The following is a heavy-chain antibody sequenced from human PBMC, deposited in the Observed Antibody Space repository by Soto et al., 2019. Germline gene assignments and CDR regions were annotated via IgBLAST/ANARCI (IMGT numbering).Heavy chain of an antibody. Sequence: QVQLQESGPGLVKTSETLSLTCTVSGGSVSSGPYHWNWVRQPPGKGLEWIGHLSYSGTANYSPSLRRRVTMATDTSKNQFSLRLTSVTAADTAMYYCMRSHGAYWGQGTLVTVSP. J-gene: IGHJ4*02. D-gene: IGHD2-8*01. CDR1: GGSVSSGPYH. CDR2: LSYSGTA. CDR3: MRSHGAY. V-gene: IGHV4-61*01.